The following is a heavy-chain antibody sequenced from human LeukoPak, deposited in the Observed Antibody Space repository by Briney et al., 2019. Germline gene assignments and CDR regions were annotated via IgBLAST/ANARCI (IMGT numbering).Heavy chain of an antibody. CDR2: ISGSGGST. CDR3: AKEDDDCSGGSCQNLYYFDY. V-gene: IGHV3-23*01. Sequence: PGGSLRLSCAASGFTFSSYAMSWVRQAPGKGLEWVSAISGSGGSTYYADSVKGRFTISRDNSKNTLYLQMNSLRAEDTAVYYCAKEDDDCSGGSCQNLYYFDYWGQGTLVTVSS. D-gene: IGHD2-15*01. J-gene: IGHJ4*02. CDR1: GFTFSSYA.